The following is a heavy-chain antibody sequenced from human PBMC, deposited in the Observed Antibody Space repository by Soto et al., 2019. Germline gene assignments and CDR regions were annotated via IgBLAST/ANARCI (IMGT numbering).Heavy chain of an antibody. D-gene: IGHD6-13*01. CDR3: ARGSSSWYGLLKTQYFDY. CDR2: TYYRSKWYN. J-gene: IGHJ4*02. CDR1: GDSVSSNSAA. Sequence: SQTLSLTCAISGDSVSSNSAAWNWIRQSPSRGLEWLGRTYYRSKWYNDYAVSVKSRITINPDTSKNQFSLQLNSVTPEDTAVYYCARGSSSWYGLLKTQYFDYWGQGTLVTVSS. V-gene: IGHV6-1*01.